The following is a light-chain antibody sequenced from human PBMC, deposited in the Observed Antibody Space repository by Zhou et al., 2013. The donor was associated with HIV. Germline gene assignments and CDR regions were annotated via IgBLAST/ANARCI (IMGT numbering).Light chain of an antibody. J-gene: IGKJ2*01. V-gene: IGKV3-20*01. Sequence: EILMTQSPATLSVSPGERATLSCRASQSFRTYLAWYQQKPGQAPRLLIFDASSRATGIPDRFSGSGSGTDFTLTISRLEPEDFAVYFCQQYGSSPFTFGQGTKLEIK. CDR2: DAS. CDR3: QQYGSSPFT. CDR1: QSFRTY.